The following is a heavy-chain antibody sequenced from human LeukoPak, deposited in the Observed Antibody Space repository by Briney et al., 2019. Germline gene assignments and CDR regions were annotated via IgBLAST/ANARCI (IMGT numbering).Heavy chain of an antibody. CDR1: GGSSSSGSYY. Sequence: SETLSLTCTVSGGSSSSGSYYWCWIRQSAGKGLEWIGRIYSSGSTNYNPSLKSRLSMSVDTSKNQFSLKLTSVTAADTAMYYCARGVGSSESNWFDPWGQGTLATVSS. CDR3: ARGVGSSESNWFDP. V-gene: IGHV4-61*02. D-gene: IGHD1-26*01. CDR2: IYSSGST. J-gene: IGHJ5*02.